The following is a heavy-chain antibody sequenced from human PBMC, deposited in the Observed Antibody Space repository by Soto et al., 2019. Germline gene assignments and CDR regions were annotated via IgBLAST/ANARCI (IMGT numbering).Heavy chain of an antibody. CDR3: ARAIVGAWDHFAY. V-gene: IGHV4-59*01. J-gene: IGHJ4*02. Sequence: GPGGASETLSLTCTVSGGSISSYYWSWIRQPPGKGLEWIGYIYYSGSTNYNPSLKSRVTISVDTSKNRFSLKLSSVTAADTAVYYCARAIVGAWDHFAYWGQGTLVTVSS. D-gene: IGHD1-26*01. CDR1: GGSISSYY. CDR2: IYYSGST.